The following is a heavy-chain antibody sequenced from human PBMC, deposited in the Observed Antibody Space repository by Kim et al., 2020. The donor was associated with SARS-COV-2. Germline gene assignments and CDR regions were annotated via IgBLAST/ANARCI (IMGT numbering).Heavy chain of an antibody. J-gene: IGHJ5*02. D-gene: IGHD3-9*01. CDR2: VSVTGSNV. CDR1: GFPFSDYY. V-gene: IGHV3-11*01. CDR3: ARALTKTGSYDL. Sequence: GGSMRLSCLASGFPFSDYYMAWIRQAPGKGLEWVAYVSVTGSNVYHADSVRGRFTISRDNAKNSLYLQMNSLRADDTAVYLCARALTKTGSYDLWGQCT.